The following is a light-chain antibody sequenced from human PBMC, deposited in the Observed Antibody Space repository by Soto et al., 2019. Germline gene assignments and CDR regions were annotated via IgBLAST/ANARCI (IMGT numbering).Light chain of an antibody. Sequence: QSVLTQPASVSGSPGQSITISCTRTSSDVGSYNFVSWYQQHPGKVPKVMIYEVSKRPSGVSDRFSGSKSGNTASLTISGLQAEDEADSYCCADAGRSTYVFGTGTKLTVL. CDR1: SSDVGSYNF. V-gene: IGLV2-23*02. J-gene: IGLJ1*01. CDR3: CADAGRSTYV. CDR2: EVS.